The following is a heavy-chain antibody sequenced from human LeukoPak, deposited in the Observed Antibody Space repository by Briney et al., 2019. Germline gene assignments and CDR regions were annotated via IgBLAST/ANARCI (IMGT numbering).Heavy chain of an antibody. D-gene: IGHD6-19*01. CDR2: MSYSGST. CDR1: GGSISSYY. Sequence: SETLSLTCTVSGGSISSYYWSWIRQPPGKGLEWIGYMSYSGSTNYNPSLKSRVTISVDTSKNQYSLKLSSVTAADTAVYYCARRGSGWYYFDYWGQGTLVTVSS. V-gene: IGHV4-59*01. J-gene: IGHJ4*02. CDR3: ARRGSGWYYFDY.